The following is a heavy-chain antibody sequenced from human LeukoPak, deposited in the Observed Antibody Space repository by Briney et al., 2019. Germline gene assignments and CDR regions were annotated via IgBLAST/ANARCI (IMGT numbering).Heavy chain of an antibody. Sequence: GGSLRLSCAASGFTFDDYAMHWVRQAPGKGLEWVSLISWDGGSTYYADSVKGRFTISRDNSKNSLYLQMNSLRAEDTALYYCAKDPIPYYYGSVSYYKGYYMDVWGKGTTVTVSS. D-gene: IGHD3-10*01. J-gene: IGHJ6*03. V-gene: IGHV3-43D*03. CDR3: AKDPIPYYYGSVSYYKGYYMDV. CDR2: ISWDGGST. CDR1: GFTFDDYA.